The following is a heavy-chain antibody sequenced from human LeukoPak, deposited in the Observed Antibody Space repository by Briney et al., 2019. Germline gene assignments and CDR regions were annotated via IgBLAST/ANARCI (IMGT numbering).Heavy chain of an antibody. D-gene: IGHD6-19*01. Sequence: SETLSLTCTVSGGSISSSSYYWGWIRQPPGKGLEWIGSIYYSGSTYYNPSLKSRVTISVDTSKNQFSLKLSSVTAADTAVCYCARTRKYSSDDDCWGQGTLVTVSS. J-gene: IGHJ4*02. V-gene: IGHV4-39*01. CDR3: ARTRKYSSDDDC. CDR2: IYYSGST. CDR1: GGSISSSSYY.